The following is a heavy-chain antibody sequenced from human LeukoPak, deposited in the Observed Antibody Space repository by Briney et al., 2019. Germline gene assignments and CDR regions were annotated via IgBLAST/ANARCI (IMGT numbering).Heavy chain of an antibody. D-gene: IGHD3-9*01. CDR3: ARDLRTYDILTGYTHIYYMDV. CDR2: IIPIFGIA. Sequence: ASVKVSCKASGGTFSSYAISWVRLAPGQGLEWMGGIIPIFGIANYAQKFQGRVTITTDESTSTAYMELSSLRSEDTAVYYCARDLRTYDILTGYTHIYYMDVWGKGTTVTVSS. J-gene: IGHJ6*03. V-gene: IGHV1-69*05. CDR1: GGTFSSYA.